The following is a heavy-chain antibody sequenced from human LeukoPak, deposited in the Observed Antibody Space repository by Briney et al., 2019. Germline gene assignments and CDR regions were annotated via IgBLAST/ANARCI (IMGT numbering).Heavy chain of an antibody. D-gene: IGHD5-18*01. J-gene: IGHJ6*02. CDR2: IYYSGST. V-gene: IGHV4-30-4*01. CDR3: ARVGVVDTAMVWGSGYYYGMDV. CDR1: GGSISSGDYY. Sequence: SETLSLTCTVSGGSISSGDYYWSWIRQPPGKGLEWIGYIYYSGSTYYNPSLKSRVTISVDTSKNQFSLKLSSVTAADTAVYYCARVGVVDTAMVWGSGYYYGMDVWGQGTTVTVSS.